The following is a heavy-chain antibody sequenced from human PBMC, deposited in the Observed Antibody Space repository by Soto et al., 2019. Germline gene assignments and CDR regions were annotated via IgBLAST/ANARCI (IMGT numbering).Heavy chain of an antibody. J-gene: IGHJ4*02. CDR2: INYSAST. D-gene: IGHD4-17*01. V-gene: IGHV4-39*01. CDR3: ALFYGDYVPY. Sequence: SETLSLTCTVSGDSFISSTYYWGWIRQPPGKGLEWIGTINYSASTYYNPSLKSRVTISGDTSKNQFSLKVSSVTAADTAVYYCALFYGDYVPYWGQGILVTVSS. CDR1: GDSFISSTYY.